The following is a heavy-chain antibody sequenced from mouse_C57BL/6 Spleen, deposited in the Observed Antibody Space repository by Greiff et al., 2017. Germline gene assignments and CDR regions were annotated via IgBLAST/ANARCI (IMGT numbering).Heavy chain of an antibody. CDR1: GFNTKDYY. CDR2: NDPEDGDT. D-gene: IGHD2-1*01. Sequence: EVQLKESGAELVRPGASVKLSCTVSGFNTKDYYMHWVKQRPEQGLEWIGRNDPEDGDTEYAPKFQGKATMTADTSSNTAYLQLSSLTSEDTAVYYCTYGNYRYFHVWGTGTTVTAAS. J-gene: IGHJ1*03. CDR3: TYGNYRYFHV. V-gene: IGHV14-1*01.